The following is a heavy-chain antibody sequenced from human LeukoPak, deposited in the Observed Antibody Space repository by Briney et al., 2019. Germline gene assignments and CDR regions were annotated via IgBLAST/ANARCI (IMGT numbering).Heavy chain of an antibody. J-gene: IGHJ4*02. CDR3: ALYSSGWPDY. V-gene: IGHV1-18*01. D-gene: IGHD6-19*01. CDR1: VYTFTIYG. Sequence: GASVKVSCTASVYTFTIYGISWGRQAPGQGREGMGWISAYNGNTNYAQKLQGRVTMTTDTSTSTAYMELRSLRSDDTAVYYCALYSSGWPDYWGQGTLVTVSS. CDR2: ISAYNGNT.